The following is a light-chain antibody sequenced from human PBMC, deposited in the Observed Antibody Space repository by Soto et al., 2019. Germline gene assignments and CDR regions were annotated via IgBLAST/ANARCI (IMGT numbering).Light chain of an antibody. Sequence: EIVFRGSPASMSVSPGGRATGSCRDSQSISRSLAWYQQKPGQAPRLLISDASTRATGIPFKLSGSGYGTEFALTISSPQSEDFALYYCHQYHSRPPGTFGQGTKVDIK. V-gene: IGKV3-15*01. CDR1: QSISRS. J-gene: IGKJ2*01. CDR3: HQYHSRPPGT. CDR2: DAS.